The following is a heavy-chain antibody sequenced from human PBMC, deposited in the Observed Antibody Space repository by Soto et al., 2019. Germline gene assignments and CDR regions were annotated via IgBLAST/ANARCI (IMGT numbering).Heavy chain of an antibody. CDR1: GFTFDDYA. D-gene: IGHD4-17*01. J-gene: IGHJ5*02. V-gene: IGHV3-9*01. CDR3: ARGPRTTVTTFWWWFVN. Sequence: EVQVVESGGGLEQPGRSLRLSCAASGFTFDDYAMHWVRQVPGKGLEWVSGINWSGGSIDYADSVKGRFTISRDNAKNSLYLQMNSLRVEDTAMYYCARGPRTTVTTFWWWFVNWGQGTMVTVSS. CDR2: INWSGGSI.